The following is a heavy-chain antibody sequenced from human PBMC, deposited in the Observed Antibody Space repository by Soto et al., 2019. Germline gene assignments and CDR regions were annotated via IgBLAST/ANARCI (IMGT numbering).Heavy chain of an antibody. J-gene: IGHJ6*02. CDR2: IDPADSPT. Sequence: GESLKISCQGSGYSFTTYWISWVRQMPGKGLEWMGKIDPADSPTNYSPSFQGHITISVDRSINTAHLQFSSLKAADTAVYYCARLEKWYYNYYGLDVWGQGTMVTVSS. CDR1: GYSFTTYW. D-gene: IGHD1-26*01. V-gene: IGHV5-10-1*01. CDR3: ARLEKWYYNYYGLDV.